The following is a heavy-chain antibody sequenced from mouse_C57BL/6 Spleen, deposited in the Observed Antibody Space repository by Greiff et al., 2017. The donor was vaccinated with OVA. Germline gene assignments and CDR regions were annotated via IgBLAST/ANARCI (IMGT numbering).Heavy chain of an antibody. CDR3: ARLAYGSSYVNWYFDV. V-gene: IGHV5-17*01. J-gene: IGHJ1*03. CDR2: ISSGSSTI. CDR1: GFTFSDYG. Sequence: EVHLVESGGGLVKPGGSLKLSCAASGFTFSDYGMHWVRQAPEKGLEWVAYISSGSSTIYYADTVKGRFTISRDNAKNTLFLQMTSLRSEDTAMYYCARLAYGSSYVNWYFDVWGTGTTVTVSS. D-gene: IGHD1-1*01.